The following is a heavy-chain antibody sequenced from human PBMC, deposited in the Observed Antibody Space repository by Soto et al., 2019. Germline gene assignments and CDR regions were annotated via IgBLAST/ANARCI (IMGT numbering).Heavy chain of an antibody. Sequence: QVQLVQSGAEVERPGSAVKVSCKTSGGTTSSYTIGWVRQAPGQGLEWMGNIVPMINKIDYAQKFQGRLTITADKSTRTVYMELSRLRAEDTAVYFCALRTVNWNPLADWGQGTLVTVSS. CDR3: ALRTVNWNPLAD. V-gene: IGHV1-69*02. CDR2: IVPMINKI. CDR1: GGTTSSYT. D-gene: IGHD1-1*01. J-gene: IGHJ4*02.